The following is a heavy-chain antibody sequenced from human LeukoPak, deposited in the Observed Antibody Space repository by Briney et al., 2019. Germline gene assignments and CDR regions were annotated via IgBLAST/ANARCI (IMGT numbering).Heavy chain of an antibody. CDR2: IYYSGST. D-gene: IGHD2-15*01. CDR3: ARLRGLGPSDAFDI. CDR1: GGSISSSSYY. J-gene: IGHJ3*02. V-gene: IGHV4-39*01. Sequence: NPSETLSLTCTVSGGSISSSSYYWGWIRQPPGKGLEWIGSIYYSGSTYYNPSLKSRVTISVDTSKNQFSLKLSSVTAADTAVYYCARLRGLGPSDAFDIWGQGTMVTVSS.